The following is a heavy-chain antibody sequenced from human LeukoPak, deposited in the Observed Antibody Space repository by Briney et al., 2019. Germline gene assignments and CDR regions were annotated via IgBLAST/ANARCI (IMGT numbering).Heavy chain of an antibody. J-gene: IGHJ4*02. D-gene: IGHD3-22*01. CDR2: ISGSGGST. CDR3: AKDRVGYDSSGYYYGKFDY. V-gene: IGHV3-23*01. CDR1: GFTFSSYA. Sequence: GGSLRLSCAASGFTFSSYAMSWVRQAPGKGLEWVSAISGSGGSTYYADSVKGRFTISRDNSKNTLYLQMNSLRDEDTAVYYCAKDRVGYDSSGYYYGKFDYWGQGTLVTVS.